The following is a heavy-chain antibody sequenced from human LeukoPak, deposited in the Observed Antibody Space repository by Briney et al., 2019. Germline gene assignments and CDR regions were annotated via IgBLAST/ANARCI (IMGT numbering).Heavy chain of an antibody. Sequence: KPSETLSLTCTVSGYSISSGYYWGWIRQPPGKGLEWIGSIYHSGSTYYNPSLKSRVTISVDTSKNQFSLKLSSVTAADTAVYYCARLGRDYYMDVWGKGTTVTVSS. J-gene: IGHJ6*03. CDR2: IYHSGST. CDR3: ARLGRDYYMDV. D-gene: IGHD3-16*01. CDR1: GYSISSGYY. V-gene: IGHV4-38-2*02.